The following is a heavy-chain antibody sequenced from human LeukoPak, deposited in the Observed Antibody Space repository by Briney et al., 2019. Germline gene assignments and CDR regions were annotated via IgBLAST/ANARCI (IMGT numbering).Heavy chain of an antibody. Sequence: SETLSLTCTVSGGSISSYYWSWIRQPPGKGLEWIGYIYYSGSTYYNPSLKSRVTISVDTSKNQFSLKLSSVTAADTAVYYCARLYSGTRPPDYWGQGTLVTVSS. CDR3: ARLYSGTRPPDY. CDR2: IYYSGST. CDR1: GGSISSYY. V-gene: IGHV4-59*08. J-gene: IGHJ4*02. D-gene: IGHD3-10*01.